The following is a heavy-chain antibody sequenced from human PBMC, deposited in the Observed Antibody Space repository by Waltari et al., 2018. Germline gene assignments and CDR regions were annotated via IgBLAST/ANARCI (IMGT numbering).Heavy chain of an antibody. Sequence: EVQLVESGGGLVQPGGSLRLSCAASGFTFSNAWMDWVRQAPGKGRAWVANIKPDGSERYSVDSVKGRFTISRDNAKNSVYLQMNSLRAEVTAVYYCSRSLDAWGQGTTVTVSS. CDR2: IKPDGSER. CDR1: GFTFSNAW. CDR3: SRSLDA. J-gene: IGHJ6*02. V-gene: IGHV3-7*03.